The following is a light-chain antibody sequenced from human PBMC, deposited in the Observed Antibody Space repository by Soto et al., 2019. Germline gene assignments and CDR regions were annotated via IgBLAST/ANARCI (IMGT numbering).Light chain of an antibody. CDR2: GAS. V-gene: IGKV3-15*01. CDR3: QQYNNWPPWT. CDR1: QSLTSSY. J-gene: IGKJ1*01. Sequence: EMVLTQSPGTLSLSPGETATLSCRAVQSLTSSYLAWYQHKPGQAPRLLIYGASTRATGIPARFSGSGSGTEFTLTISRLQSEDFAVYYCQQYNNWPPWTFGQGTKVDIK.